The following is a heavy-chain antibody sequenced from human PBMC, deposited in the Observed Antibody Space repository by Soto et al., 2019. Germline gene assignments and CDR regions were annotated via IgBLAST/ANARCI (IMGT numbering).Heavy chain of an antibody. CDR3: ARIVVGVTADY. J-gene: IGHJ4*02. D-gene: IGHD1-26*01. CDR1: GDSVSSDNYF. CDR2: ISYTGDT. Sequence: QVQLRESGPELLKPSETLSLTCTVSGDSVSSDNYFWTWIRQPPGKGLEWIAYISYTGDTNYNPSLKSRVTISVEPSTNLFSLKLTSVTAADTAVYFCARIVVGVTADYRGQGTLVTVSS. V-gene: IGHV4-61*01.